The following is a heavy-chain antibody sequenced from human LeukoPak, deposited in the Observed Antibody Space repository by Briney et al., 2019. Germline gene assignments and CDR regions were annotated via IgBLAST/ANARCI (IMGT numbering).Heavy chain of an antibody. D-gene: IGHD3-22*01. V-gene: IGHV1-69*04. CDR1: GGTFTFSTYA. CDR3: ARDSYYDSSGYYSDY. Sequence: ASVKVSCKASGGTFTFSTYAISWVRQAPGQGLEWMGRIVPIRGIATYAQKFQGRVTITADKSTSTAHMELNSLRSEDTAMYYCARDSYYDSSGYYSDYWGQGTLVTVSS. CDR2: IVPIRGIA. J-gene: IGHJ4*02.